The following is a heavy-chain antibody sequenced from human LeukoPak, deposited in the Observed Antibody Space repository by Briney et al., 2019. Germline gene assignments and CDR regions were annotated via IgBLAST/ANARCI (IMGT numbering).Heavy chain of an antibody. CDR3: AREGTSGWYNY. J-gene: IGHJ4*02. Sequence: SETLSLTCAVSGYSISSGYYWGWFRQPPGKGLEWIGCMYHSGRAYYSPSLKSRVTISVDTSKNQFSLHLSSMTAADTAVYYCAREGTSGWYNYWGQGTLVTVSS. CDR1: GYSISSGYY. CDR2: MYHSGRA. V-gene: IGHV4-38-2*02. D-gene: IGHD6-19*01.